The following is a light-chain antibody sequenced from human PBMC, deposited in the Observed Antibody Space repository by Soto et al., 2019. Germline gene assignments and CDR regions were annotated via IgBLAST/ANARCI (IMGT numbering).Light chain of an antibody. J-gene: IGKJ5*01. V-gene: IGKV3-11*01. Sequence: EIVLTQSPATLSLSPGERATLSCRASQSINTYLGWYQQKPGQAPRLLIYDASKRATGISARFSGSGSGTDFTLTISSLEPEDFAVYYGQQRSNWPSTFGQGTRLEIK. CDR2: DAS. CDR1: QSINTY. CDR3: QQRSNWPST.